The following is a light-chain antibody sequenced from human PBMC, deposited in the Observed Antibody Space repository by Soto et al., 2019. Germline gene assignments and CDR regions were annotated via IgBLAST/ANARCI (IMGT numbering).Light chain of an antibody. CDR2: DVS. CDR1: SSDVGRYNY. V-gene: IGLV2-14*01. CDR3: ISYSGSSTVV. J-gene: IGLJ2*01. Sequence: QSALTQPASASGSPGQSITISCTGTSSDVGRYNYVSWYQQYPGKAPKLMIYDVSNRPSGVSNRFSGSKSGNTASLTISGLQAEDEADYYCISYSGSSTVVFGGGTQLTVL.